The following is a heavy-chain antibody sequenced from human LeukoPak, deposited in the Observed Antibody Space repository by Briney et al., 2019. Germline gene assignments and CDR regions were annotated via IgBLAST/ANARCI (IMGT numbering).Heavy chain of an antibody. CDR1: GFNFSASY. V-gene: IGHV3-11*01. J-gene: IGHJ4*02. D-gene: IGHD4-17*01. Sequence: GGSLRLSCAASGFNFSASYMSWLRQSPGQGLEWVSYISVRGITINYADSVKGRFSIFRDDVKASLFLQMNSLKTEDTAVYYCASGGDYAGIAALFRHWGQGSLVTVSS. CDR3: ASGGDYAGIAALFRH. CDR2: ISVRGITI.